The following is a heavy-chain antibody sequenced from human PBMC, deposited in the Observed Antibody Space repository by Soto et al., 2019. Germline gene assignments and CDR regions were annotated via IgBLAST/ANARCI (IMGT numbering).Heavy chain of an antibody. CDR2: INHSGST. D-gene: IGHD3-22*01. V-gene: IGHV4-34*01. J-gene: IGHJ4*02. CDR1: GGSFSGYY. CDR3: ARSPSRSYYDSSRMRPSRNYYFDY. Sequence: SETLSLTCAVYGGSFSGYYWSWIRQPPGKGLEWIGEINHSGSTNYNPSLKSRVTISVDTSKNQFSLKLSSVTAADTAVYYCARSPSRSYYDSSRMRPSRNYYFDYWGQGTLVTVSS.